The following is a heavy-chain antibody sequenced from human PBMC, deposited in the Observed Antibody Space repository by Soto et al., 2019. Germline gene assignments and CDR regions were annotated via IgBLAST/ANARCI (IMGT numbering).Heavy chain of an antibody. CDR2: ISWNSGSI. CDR3: AKDMTTVTI. V-gene: IGHV3-9*01. J-gene: IGHJ4*02. CDR1: GFTFDDYA. Sequence: EVQLVESGGGLVQTGRSLRLSCAASGFTFDDYAMHWVRQAPGKGLEWVSGISWNSGSIGSADSVKGRFTISRDNAKNSLYLQMNSLRAEDTALYYCAKDMTTVTIWGQGTLVTVSS. D-gene: IGHD4-17*01.